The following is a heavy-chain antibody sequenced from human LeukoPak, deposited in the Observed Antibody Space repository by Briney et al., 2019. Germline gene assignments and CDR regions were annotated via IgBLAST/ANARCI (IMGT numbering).Heavy chain of an antibody. D-gene: IGHD3-22*01. CDR2: ISAYNGNT. CDR3: ARQYYDSSGYYFDY. V-gene: IGHV1-18*01. Sequence: AASVKVSCKASGYTFTSYGISWVRQAPGQGLEWMGWISAYNGNTNYAQKLQGRVTMTTDTSTSTAYVELRSLRSDNTAVYYCARQYYDSSGYYFDYWGQGTLVTVSS. J-gene: IGHJ4*02. CDR1: GYTFTSYG.